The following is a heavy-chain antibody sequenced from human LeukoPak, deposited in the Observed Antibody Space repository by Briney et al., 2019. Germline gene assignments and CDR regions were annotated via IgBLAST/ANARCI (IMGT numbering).Heavy chain of an antibody. CDR1: GFTVSSNY. J-gene: IGHJ6*02. CDR3: ARLWFGIYYYYYGMDV. V-gene: IGHV3-66*04. CDR2: IYSGGST. D-gene: IGHD3-10*01. Sequence: GGSLRLSCAASGFTVSSNYMSWVRQAPGKGLEWVSVIYSGGSTYYADSVKGRFTISRDNSKNTLYVQMNSLRAEDTAVYYCARLWFGIYYYYYGMDVWGQGTTVTVSS.